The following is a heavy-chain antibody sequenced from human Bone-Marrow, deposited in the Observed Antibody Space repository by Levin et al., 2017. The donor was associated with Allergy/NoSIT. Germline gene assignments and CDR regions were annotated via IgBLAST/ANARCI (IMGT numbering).Heavy chain of an antibody. CDR2: IDPGTGTT. D-gene: IGHD3-16*02. V-gene: IGHV1-46*01. Sequence: ASVKVSCKASGYTFTSHSLHWVRQAPGQGLEWMGIIDPGTGTTTYAQRFQDRVTMTRDTSTSTVYMALSSLRPEDTALYFCARVSDYVWGSYRYTPFASWGQGTLVTVSS. CDR1: GYTFTSHS. CDR3: ARVSDYVWGSYRYTPFAS. J-gene: IGHJ5*02.